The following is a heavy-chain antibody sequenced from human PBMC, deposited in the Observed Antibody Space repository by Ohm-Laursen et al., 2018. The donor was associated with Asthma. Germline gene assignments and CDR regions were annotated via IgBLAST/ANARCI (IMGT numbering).Heavy chain of an antibody. J-gene: IGHJ4*02. CDR2: INHIGEA. CDR1: GGSFSGYF. Sequence: GTLSLTCAVYGGSFSGYFWTWVRQSPEMGLEWIGEINHIGEAYYNPSLASRVTISVDTSKKQFSLNLTSVTAADTAIYSCARGRTLRHWAQGTLVTVSS. CDR3: ARGRTLRH. V-gene: IGHV4-34*01.